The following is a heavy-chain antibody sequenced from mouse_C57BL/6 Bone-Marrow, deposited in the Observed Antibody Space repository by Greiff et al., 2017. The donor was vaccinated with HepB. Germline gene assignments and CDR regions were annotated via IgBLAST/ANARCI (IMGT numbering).Heavy chain of an antibody. Sequence: QVQLQQPGAELVMPGASVKLSCKASGYTFTSYWMHWVKQRPGQGLEWIGEIDPSDSYTNYNQKFKGKSTLTVDKSSSTAYMQLSSLTSEDAAVYYCARRDFWGQGTTLTVSS. CDR3: ARRDF. J-gene: IGHJ2*01. CDR2: IDPSDSYT. CDR1: GYTFTSYW. V-gene: IGHV1-69*01.